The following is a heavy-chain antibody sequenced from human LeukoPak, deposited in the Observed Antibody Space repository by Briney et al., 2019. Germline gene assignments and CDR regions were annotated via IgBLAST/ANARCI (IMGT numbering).Heavy chain of an antibody. CDR3: ARDPYSGAYSEGYYYYYMDV. Sequence: PGGSLRLSCAASEFTFSSYWMSWVRQAPGKGLEWVANIKHDGSEKDYVDSVKGRFTISRDNAQNSLYLQMNSLRAEDTAVYYCARDPYSGAYSEGYYYYYMDVWAQGPRSPSP. CDR2: IKHDGSEK. CDR1: EFTFSSYW. D-gene: IGHD1-26*01. V-gene: IGHV3-7*01. J-gene: IGHJ6*03.